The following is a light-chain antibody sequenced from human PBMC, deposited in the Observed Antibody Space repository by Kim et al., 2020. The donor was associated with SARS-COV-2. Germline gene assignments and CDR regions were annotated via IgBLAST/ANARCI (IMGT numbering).Light chain of an antibody. V-gene: IGLV2-14*04. CDR1: NRYLGAYYY. Sequence: GQSITSSCTGTNRYLGAYYYGAWYRQHPGKAPKLMIYDVNKRPSGVSTRFSGSKSGNTASLTFSGLQAEDEADYYCSSYTTSSTWVFGGGTQLTVL. J-gene: IGLJ3*02. CDR3: SSYTTSSTWV. CDR2: DVN.